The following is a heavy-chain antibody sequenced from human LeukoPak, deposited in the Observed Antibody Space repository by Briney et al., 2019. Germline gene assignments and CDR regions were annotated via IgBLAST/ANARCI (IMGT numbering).Heavy chain of an antibody. CDR1: GFTFSSYS. V-gene: IGHV3-73*01. J-gene: IGHJ4*02. CDR3: TRLTVGATMTVDY. D-gene: IGHD1-26*01. Sequence: GGSLRLSCAASGFTFSSYSMNWVRQASGKGLEWVGRIRSKANSYATAYAASVKGRFTISRDDSKNTAYLQMNSLKTEDTAVYYCTRLTVGATMTVDYWGQGTLVTVSS. CDR2: IRSKANSYAT.